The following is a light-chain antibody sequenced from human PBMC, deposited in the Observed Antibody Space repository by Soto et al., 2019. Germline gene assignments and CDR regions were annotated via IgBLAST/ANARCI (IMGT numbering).Light chain of an antibody. V-gene: IGKV1-5*03. CDR3: QQYETYWT. CDR1: QSISSW. Sequence: DIQMTQSPSTLAASLGDRVTITCRASQSISSWFAWYQQKPGKAPKLLIYKASSLESGVPSMLSGSGSGTEFTLTISSPQPDDCATYYCQQYETYWTFGQGTKVDIK. J-gene: IGKJ1*01. CDR2: KAS.